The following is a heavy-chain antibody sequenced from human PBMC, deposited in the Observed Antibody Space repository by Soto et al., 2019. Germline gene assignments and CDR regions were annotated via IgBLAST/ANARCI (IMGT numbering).Heavy chain of an antibody. CDR3: AREKAGPLSSVYGFDI. CDR1: GYTFPGYY. J-gene: IGHJ3*02. CDR2: MDPNSGGT. V-gene: IGHV1-2*02. Sequence: ASVKVSCKASGYTFPGYYIHWVRQAPGQGLEWVGWMDPNSGGTSYGEKFQGRVTLTRDTSITTAYLGLGSLRSDDTAVYYCAREKAGPLSSVYGFDIWGQGTKVTVSS. D-gene: IGHD3-22*01.